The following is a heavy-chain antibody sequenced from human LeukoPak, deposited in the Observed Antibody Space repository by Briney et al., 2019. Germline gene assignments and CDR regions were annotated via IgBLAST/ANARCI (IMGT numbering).Heavy chain of an antibody. CDR3: AKQFYSSYYFDY. CDR1: GFTFSSYA. CDR2: ISGSGGST. Sequence: PGGSLRLSCAASGFTFSSYAMLWLRQAPGKGLAWVSAISGSGGSTYYADSVKGRFTISRDNSKNTLYLQMNSLRAEDTAVYYCAKQFYSSYYFDYWGQGTLVTVSS. V-gene: IGHV3-23*01. D-gene: IGHD4-11*01. J-gene: IGHJ4*02.